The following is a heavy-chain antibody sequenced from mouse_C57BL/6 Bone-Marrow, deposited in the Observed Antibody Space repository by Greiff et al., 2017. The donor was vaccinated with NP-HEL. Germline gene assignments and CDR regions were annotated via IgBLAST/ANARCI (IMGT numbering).Heavy chain of an antibody. CDR2: IYPGSGST. Sequence: QVHVKQPGAELVKPGASVKMSCKASGYTFTSYWITWVKQRPGQGLEWIGDIYPGSGSTNYNEKFKSKATLTVDTSSSTAYMQLSSLTSEDSAVYYCARGLLSYWYFDVWGTGTTVTVSS. D-gene: IGHD2-3*01. J-gene: IGHJ1*03. CDR1: GYTFTSYW. CDR3: ARGLLSYWYFDV. V-gene: IGHV1-55*01.